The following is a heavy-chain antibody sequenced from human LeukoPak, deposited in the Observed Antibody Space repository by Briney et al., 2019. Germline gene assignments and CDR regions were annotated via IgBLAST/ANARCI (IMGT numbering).Heavy chain of an antibody. J-gene: IGHJ6*04. CDR1: GYTFTSYY. CDR2: INPSGGST. Sequence: ASVKVSCKASGYTFTSYYMHWVRQAPGQGLEWMGIINPSGGSTSYAQKFQGRVTMTRDTSTSTVYMELSSLRAEDTAVYYCAREVAGYCSSTSCYSEGAMDVWGKGTTVTVSS. V-gene: IGHV1-46*01. CDR3: AREVAGYCSSTSCYSEGAMDV. D-gene: IGHD2-2*01.